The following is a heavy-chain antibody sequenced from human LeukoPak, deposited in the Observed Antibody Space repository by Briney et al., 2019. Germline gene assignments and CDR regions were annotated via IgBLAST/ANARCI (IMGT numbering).Heavy chain of an antibody. CDR2: IYYSGST. D-gene: IGHD4-17*01. CDR3: ASYVRPVTTRSYWYFDL. V-gene: IGHV4-59*08. Sequence: SETLSLTCTVSGGSISSYYWSWIRQPPGKGLEWIGYIYYSGSTNYNPSLKSRVTISVDTSKNQFSLKLSSVTAADTAVYYCASYVRPVTTRSYWYFDLWGRGTLVTVSS. J-gene: IGHJ2*01. CDR1: GGSISSYY.